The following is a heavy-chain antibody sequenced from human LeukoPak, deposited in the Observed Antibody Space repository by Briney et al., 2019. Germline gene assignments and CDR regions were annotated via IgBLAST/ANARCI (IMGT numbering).Heavy chain of an antibody. CDR2: IWYDGSEK. V-gene: IGHV3-33*01. D-gene: IGHD3-22*01. CDR3: ARDVSSGYLGFDY. CDR1: GFTFSSYG. J-gene: IGHJ4*02. Sequence: GRSLRLSCAAPGFTFSSYGMQWVRQAPGKGLEWVAAIWYDGSEKYYADSVKGRFTISRDNSKNTPYLQMNSLRAEDTAVYYCARDVSSGYLGFDYWGQGTLVTVSS.